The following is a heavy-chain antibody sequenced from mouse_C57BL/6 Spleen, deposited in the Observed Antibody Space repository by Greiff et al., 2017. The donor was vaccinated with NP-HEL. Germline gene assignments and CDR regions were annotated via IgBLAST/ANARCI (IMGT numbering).Heavy chain of an antibody. J-gene: IGHJ4*01. V-gene: IGHV5-9-1*02. CDR3: TRDRNYGNYGGAMDY. Sequence: EVKLVESGEGLVKPGGSLKLSCAASGFTFSSYAMSWVRQTPEKRLEWVAYISSGGDYIYYADTVQGRFTISRDNARNTLYLQMSSLKSEDTAMYYCTRDRNYGNYGGAMDYWGQGTSVTVSS. CDR2: ISSGGDYI. D-gene: IGHD2-1*01. CDR1: GFTFSSYA.